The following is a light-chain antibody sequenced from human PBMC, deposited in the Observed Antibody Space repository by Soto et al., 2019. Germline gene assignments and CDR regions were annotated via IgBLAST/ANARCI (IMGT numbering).Light chain of an antibody. CDR1: QTISSY. Sequence: DIQMTQSPSSLSASVGDRVTITCRASQTISSYLNWYQQQPGKAPKLLIYAASSLQSGVPSRFSGSRSGTDFPLTISSLQPEDFATYYCQHSYSNPYTFGPGTKVDIK. CDR2: AAS. CDR3: QHSYSNPYT. V-gene: IGKV1-39*01. J-gene: IGKJ3*01.